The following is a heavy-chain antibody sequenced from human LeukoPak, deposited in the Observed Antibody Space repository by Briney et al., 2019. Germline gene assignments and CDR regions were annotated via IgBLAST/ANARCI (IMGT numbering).Heavy chain of an antibody. D-gene: IGHD3-10*01. V-gene: IGHV4-61*01. Sequence: SQTLSLTCTVSGGSISSGSYYWSWIRQPPGKGLEWIGYIYYSGSTNYNPSLKSRVTISVDTSKNQFSLKLSSVTAADTAVYYCARAMVRGVTKYYFDYWGQGTLVTVSS. J-gene: IGHJ4*02. CDR3: ARAMVRGVTKYYFDY. CDR1: GGSISSGSYY. CDR2: IYYSGST.